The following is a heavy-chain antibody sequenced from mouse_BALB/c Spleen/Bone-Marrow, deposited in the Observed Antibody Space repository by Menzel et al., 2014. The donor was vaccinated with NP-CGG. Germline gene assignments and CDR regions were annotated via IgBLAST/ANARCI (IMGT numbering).Heavy chain of an antibody. Sequence: VQLQQPGTVLARPGAPVKMSCKASGYSFTSYWIHWVKQKPGQGLEWIGAIYPGDSDTSFNQKFKDKAKLTAVTSASTAYMELSSLTNEDSAVYYCTRRTATLDYWGQGTTLTVSS. V-gene: IGHV1-5*01. J-gene: IGHJ2*01. CDR2: IYPGDSDT. CDR3: TRRTATLDY. D-gene: IGHD1-2*01. CDR1: GYSFTSYW.